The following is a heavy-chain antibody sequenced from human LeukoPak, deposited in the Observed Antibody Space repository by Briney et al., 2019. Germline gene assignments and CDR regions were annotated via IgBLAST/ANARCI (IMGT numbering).Heavy chain of an antibody. CDR3: ARETPPNLGNSDYYYGMDV. Sequence: AGGSLRLSCAASGFTFSSYAMHWVRQAPGKGLEWVAVISYDGSNKYYADSVKGRFTISRDNSKNTLYLQMNSLRDEDTAVYYCARETPPNLGNSDYYYGMDVWGQGTTVTVSS. CDR1: GFTFSSYA. D-gene: IGHD7-27*01. J-gene: IGHJ6*02. V-gene: IGHV3-30-3*01. CDR2: ISYDGSNK.